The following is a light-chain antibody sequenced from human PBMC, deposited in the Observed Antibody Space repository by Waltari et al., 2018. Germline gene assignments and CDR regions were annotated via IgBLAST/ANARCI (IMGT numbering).Light chain of an antibody. V-gene: IGKV4-1*01. CDR2: WAS. Sequence: DIVMTQSADSLAVSLGERATINCKSSQSVLHSANNKNYLAWYQQKPGQPPKLLIYWASTRESGVPDRFSGSGSGIDFTLTISSLKAEDVAVYYCQQYFSPPETFGQGTKVEIK. CDR1: QSVLHSANNKNY. J-gene: IGKJ1*01. CDR3: QQYFSPPET.